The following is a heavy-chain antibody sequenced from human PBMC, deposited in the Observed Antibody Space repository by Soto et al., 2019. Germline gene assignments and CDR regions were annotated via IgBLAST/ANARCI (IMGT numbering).Heavy chain of an antibody. CDR1: GGSISSGDYY. CDR3: ARAPDYGGNLNWFDP. CDR2: IYYSGST. D-gene: IGHD4-17*01. J-gene: IGHJ5*02. Sequence: SETLSLTCTVSGGSISSGDYYWSWIRQPPGKGLEWIGYIYYSGSTYYNPSLKSRVTISVDTSKNQFSLKLSSVTAADTAVYYCARAPDYGGNLNWFDPWGQGTLVTVSS. V-gene: IGHV4-30-4*01.